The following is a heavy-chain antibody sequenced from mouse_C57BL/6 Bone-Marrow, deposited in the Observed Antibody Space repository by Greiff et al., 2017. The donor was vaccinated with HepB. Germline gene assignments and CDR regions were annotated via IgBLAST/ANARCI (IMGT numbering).Heavy chain of an antibody. J-gene: IGHJ2*01. CDR1: GYTFTSYG. D-gene: IGHD1-1*01. Sequence: VKLQQSGAELARPGASVKLSCKASGYTFTSYGISWVKQRTGQGLEWIGDIYPRSGNTYYNEKFKGKATLTADKSSSTAYMELRSLTSEDSAVYFCARTVDFDYWGQGTTLTVSS. V-gene: IGHV1-81*01. CDR2: IYPRSGNT. CDR3: ARTVDFDY.